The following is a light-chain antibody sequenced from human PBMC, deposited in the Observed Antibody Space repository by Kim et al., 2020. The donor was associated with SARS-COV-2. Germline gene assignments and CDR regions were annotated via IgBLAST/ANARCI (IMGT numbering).Light chain of an antibody. V-gene: IGKV1D-16*01. CDR3: QQYNSYPLT. Sequence: DIQMTQSPSSLSASVGDRVTITCRASQAFSSWLAWYQQKPEKAPKSLIFAATNLQSGVPSRFSGSGSGTDFTLTISNLQPEDFATYYCQQYNSYPLTFGGGTKVDIK. CDR1: QAFSSW. J-gene: IGKJ4*01. CDR2: AAT.